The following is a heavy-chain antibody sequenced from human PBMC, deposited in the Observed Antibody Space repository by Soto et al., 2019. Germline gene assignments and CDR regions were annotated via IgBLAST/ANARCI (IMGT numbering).Heavy chain of an antibody. CDR2: IYWNDDK. J-gene: IGHJ4*02. Sequence: KWSGPTLVNPTQTLTLTCTFSGFSLSISGVAVGWIRQPPGKALEWLALIYWNDDKRYSPSLKSRLTITKDTPKNQVVLTMTNMDPVDSATYYCVHSRGYYYDASGYYPDYWGQGTRVTVSS. CDR1: GFSLSISGVA. V-gene: IGHV2-5*01. D-gene: IGHD3-22*01. CDR3: VHSRGYYYDASGYYPDY.